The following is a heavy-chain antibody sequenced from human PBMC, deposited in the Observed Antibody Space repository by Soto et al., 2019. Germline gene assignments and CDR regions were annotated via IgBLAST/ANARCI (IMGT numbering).Heavy chain of an antibody. CDR3: ARDLGTKVVVAATASAFDI. Sequence: SQTLSLTCAISGDSVSSNNAAWNWIRQSPSRGLEWLGRTYYRSKWYNDYAVTVKSRITINPDTSKNQFSLQLNSVTPEDTAVYYCARDLGTKVVVAATASAFDIWGQGTMVTVSS. J-gene: IGHJ3*02. CDR1: GDSVSSNNAA. V-gene: IGHV6-1*01. D-gene: IGHD2-15*01. CDR2: TYYRSKWYN.